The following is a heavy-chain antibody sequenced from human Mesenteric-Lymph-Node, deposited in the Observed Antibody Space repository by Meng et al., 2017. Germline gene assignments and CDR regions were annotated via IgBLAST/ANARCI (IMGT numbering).Heavy chain of an antibody. CDR3: ARGQRSYSGSYPEWFDP. V-gene: IGHV4-34*01. CDR2: INHSGST. J-gene: IGHJ5*02. Sequence: QVQLHEGGAGLLKPSETLSLPCAVYGGPFSIHYCNWIRQPPGKGLEWIGEINHSGSTNYNPSLKSRVTISVDTSKNQFSLKLSSVTAADTAVYYCARGQRSYSGSYPEWFDPWGQGTLVTVSS. CDR1: GGPFSIHY. D-gene: IGHD1-26*01.